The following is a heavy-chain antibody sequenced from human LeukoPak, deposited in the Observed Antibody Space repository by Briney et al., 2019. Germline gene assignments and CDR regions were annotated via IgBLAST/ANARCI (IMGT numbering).Heavy chain of an antibody. CDR3: ARTATDTGEFDY. V-gene: IGHV3-21*01. J-gene: IGHJ4*02. Sequence: PGGSLRLSCAASGFTFSSYSMNWVRQAPGKGLECVSSISSSTIYYADSVKGRFTISRDDAKNSLYLQMNSLRAEDTAVYYCARTATDTGEFDYWGQGTLVTVSS. CDR2: ISSSTI. D-gene: IGHD6-13*01. CDR1: GFTFSSYS.